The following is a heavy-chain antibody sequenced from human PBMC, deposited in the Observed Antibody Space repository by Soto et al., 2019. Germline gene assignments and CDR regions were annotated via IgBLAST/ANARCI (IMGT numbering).Heavy chain of an antibody. Sequence: QVQLVESGGGVVQPGRSLRLSCAASGFTFSSYGMHWVRQAPGKGLEWVAVISYDGSNKYYADSVKGRFTISRDNSKNTLYLQMNSLRAEDTAVYYCAKEDYGSGDYYYGMDVWGQGTTVTVSS. J-gene: IGHJ6*02. CDR3: AKEDYGSGDYYYGMDV. D-gene: IGHD3-10*01. CDR1: GFTFSSYG. CDR2: ISYDGSNK. V-gene: IGHV3-30*18.